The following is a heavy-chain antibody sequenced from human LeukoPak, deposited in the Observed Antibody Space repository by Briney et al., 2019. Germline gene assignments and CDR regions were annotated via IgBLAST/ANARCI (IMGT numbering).Heavy chain of an antibody. J-gene: IGHJ1*01. CDR2: IKYDGSEK. D-gene: IGHD3-22*01. CDR3: ARYSSSNAREFQD. V-gene: IGHV3-7*01. Sequence: GGSLRLSCAASGFSFSTNWMTWVRQAPGKGLEWVANIKYDGSEKYYADSVKGRFTFSRDNARNSLYLQMNSLRAEDTAVYYCARYSSSNAREFQDWGQGTLVIVTS. CDR1: GFSFSTNW.